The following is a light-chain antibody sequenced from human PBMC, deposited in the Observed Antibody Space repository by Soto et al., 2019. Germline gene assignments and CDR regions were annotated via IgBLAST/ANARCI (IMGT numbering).Light chain of an antibody. CDR2: GAS. Sequence: EIVLTQSPGTLSLSPGERVTLSCRASQSISSSSLAWYQQKPGQAPRLLIYGASSRTTGIPDRFSGSGSGTDFTLTISRLEPEDFAVYYCQQYGSLPRTFSQGTKLEIK. CDR3: QQYGSLPRT. V-gene: IGKV3-20*01. CDR1: QSISSSS. J-gene: IGKJ2*02.